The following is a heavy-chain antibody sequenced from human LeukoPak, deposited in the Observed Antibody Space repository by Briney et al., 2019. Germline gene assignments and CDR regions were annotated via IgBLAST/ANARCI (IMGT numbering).Heavy chain of an antibody. CDR2: LSGSGGST. D-gene: IGHD4-17*01. V-gene: IGHV3-23*01. J-gene: IGHJ4*02. Sequence: AGGSLRLSCAASGFTFNSYAMNWVRQAPGKGLEWVSALSGSGGSTYYADSVKGRFTISRDNSKNTLYLQMNSLRAEDTAVYYCANEIRPNDYWGQGTQVTVSS. CDR1: GFTFNSYA. CDR3: ANEIRPNDY.